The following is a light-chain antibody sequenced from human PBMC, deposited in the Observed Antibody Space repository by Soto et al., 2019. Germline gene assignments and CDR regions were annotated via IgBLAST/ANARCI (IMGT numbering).Light chain of an antibody. Sequence: DIQMTQSPSSLSAFVGDRVTITCRASQGISNYLAWYQQKPGRVPTLLIYAASTLRSGVPSRFSGSGSGTDFTLTISSLQPEDVASYYCQEYKNAPLIFGPRTKVDIK. CDR3: QEYKNAPLI. J-gene: IGKJ3*01. CDR2: AAS. CDR1: QGISNY. V-gene: IGKV1-27*01.